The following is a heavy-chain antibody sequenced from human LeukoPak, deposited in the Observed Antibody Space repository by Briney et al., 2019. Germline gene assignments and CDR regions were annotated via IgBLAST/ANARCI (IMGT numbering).Heavy chain of an antibody. CDR3: ARDPDHYYGSGSYFDY. D-gene: IGHD3-10*01. J-gene: IGHJ4*02. Sequence: EASVKVSCKASGYTFTSYYVHWVRQAPGQGLEWMGIINPSDGSTSYAQKFQGRVTMTRDTSTSTVYMELSSLRSEDTAVYYCARDPDHYYGSGSYFDYWGQGTLVTVSS. CDR1: GYTFTSYY. CDR2: INPSDGST. V-gene: IGHV1-46*01.